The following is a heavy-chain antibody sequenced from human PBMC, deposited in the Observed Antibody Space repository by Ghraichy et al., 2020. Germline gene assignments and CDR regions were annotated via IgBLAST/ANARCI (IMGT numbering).Heavy chain of an antibody. Sequence: GGSLRLSCAASGFTFSSYAMSWVRQAPGKGLEWVSAISGSGGSTYYADSVKGRFTISRDNSKNTLYLQMNSLRAEDTAVYYCASSSYYYDSSGQWSAGGMDVWGQETTVTVSS. CDR2: ISGSGGST. V-gene: IGHV3-23*01. D-gene: IGHD3-22*01. J-gene: IGHJ6*02. CDR3: ASSSYYYDSSGQWSAGGMDV. CDR1: GFTFSSYA.